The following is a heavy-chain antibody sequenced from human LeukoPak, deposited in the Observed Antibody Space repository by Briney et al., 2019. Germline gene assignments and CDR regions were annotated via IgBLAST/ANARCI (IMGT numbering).Heavy chain of an antibody. CDR1: GFTFNSYG. V-gene: IGHV3-23*01. CDR2: IGSTGVST. J-gene: IGHJ4*02. Sequence: PGGSLRLSCAASGFTFNSYGMSWVRQSPGKGREWVSSIGSTGVSTYYADSVKGRFTISRDNSKNTLYLQMNSLRAEDTAVYYCAKLLAGAGSDYWGQGTLVTVSS. D-gene: IGHD6-19*01. CDR3: AKLLAGAGSDY.